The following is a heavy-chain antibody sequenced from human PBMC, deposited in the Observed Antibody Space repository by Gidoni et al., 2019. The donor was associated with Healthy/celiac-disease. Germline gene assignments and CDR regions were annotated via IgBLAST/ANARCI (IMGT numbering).Heavy chain of an antibody. V-gene: IGHV3-48*01. CDR3: ARGSPYYYDSSGYYP. D-gene: IGHD3-22*01. CDR2: ISSSSSTI. CDR1: GFTFSSYS. Sequence: EVQLVESGGGLVQPGGSLRLSCAASGFTFSSYSMNWVRQAPGKGLEWISYISSSSSTIYYADSVKGRFTISRDNAKNSLYLQMTSLRAEDTAVYYCARGSPYYYDSSGYYPWGQGTLVTVSS. J-gene: IGHJ5*02.